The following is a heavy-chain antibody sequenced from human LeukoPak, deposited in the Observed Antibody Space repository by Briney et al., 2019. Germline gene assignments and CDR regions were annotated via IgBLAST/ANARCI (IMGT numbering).Heavy chain of an antibody. CDR1: GATFSSYA. CDR2: ISAYNGNT. Sequence: ASVKVSCKASGATFSSYAINWVRRAPGQGLEWMGWISAYNGNTNYAQKLQGRVTMTTDTSTSTAYMELRSLRSDDTAVYYCAREANSFDLWGRGTLVTVSS. J-gene: IGHJ2*01. CDR3: AREANSFDL. D-gene: IGHD4/OR15-4a*01. V-gene: IGHV1-18*01.